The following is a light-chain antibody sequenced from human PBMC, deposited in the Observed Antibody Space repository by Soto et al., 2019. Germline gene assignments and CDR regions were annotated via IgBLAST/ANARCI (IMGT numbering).Light chain of an antibody. CDR3: QQIYSTPRT. V-gene: IGKV1-39*01. Sequence: DVQMTQSPSSLSASVGDRVTITCRASQSISNYLNWYQQTQGKAPKLLIYTASSLQTGVPSTFSGIGSWTDFTLIISSLHPEDFATYYCQQIYSTPRTFGQGTKVEIK. CDR1: QSISNY. J-gene: IGKJ1*01. CDR2: TAS.